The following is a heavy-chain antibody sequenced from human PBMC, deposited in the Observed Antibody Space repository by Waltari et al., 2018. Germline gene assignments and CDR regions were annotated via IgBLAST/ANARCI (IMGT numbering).Heavy chain of an antibody. CDR3: AKGKGSHRPWYYYYMDV. Sequence: EVQLVESGGGLVQPGGSLRLSCAASGFTFSSYAMSWDSQAAGKGRERASAISGSGGSTYYAHSVKGRFTISRHNSKNTQYLQMTRLRAEDTAVYYCAKGKGSHRPWYYYYMDVWGKGTTVTVSS. CDR1: GFTFSSYA. J-gene: IGHJ6*03. CDR2: ISGSGGST. V-gene: IGHV3-23*04.